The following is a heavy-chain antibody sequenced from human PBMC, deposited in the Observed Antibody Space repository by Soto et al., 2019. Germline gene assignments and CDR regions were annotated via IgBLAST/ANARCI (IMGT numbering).Heavy chain of an antibody. CDR3: TTGQAYDYVWGSYRPGVAFDY. V-gene: IGHV3-15*01. CDR1: GFTFSNAW. CDR2: IKSKTDGGTT. D-gene: IGHD3-16*02. Sequence: LRLSCAASGFTFSNAWMSWVRQAPGKGLEWVGRIKSKTDGGTTDYAAPVKGRFTISRDDSKNTLYLQMNSLKTEDTAVYYCTTGQAYDYVWGSYRPGVAFDYWGQGTLVTVSS. J-gene: IGHJ4*02.